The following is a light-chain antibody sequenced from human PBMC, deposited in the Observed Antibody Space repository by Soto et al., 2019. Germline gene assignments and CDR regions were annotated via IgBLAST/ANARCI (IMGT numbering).Light chain of an antibody. CDR1: QSVSSSY. J-gene: IGKJ2*01. V-gene: IGKV3-20*01. CDR2: GAS. Sequence: EIVLTQSPGTLSLPPGERATLSCRASQSVSSSYLAWYQQKPGQAPRLLIYGASSRATGIPDRFSGSGSGTDFTLTISRLEPEAFAVYYCQQYGSSPPENTFGQGTKLEIK. CDR3: QQYGSSPPENT.